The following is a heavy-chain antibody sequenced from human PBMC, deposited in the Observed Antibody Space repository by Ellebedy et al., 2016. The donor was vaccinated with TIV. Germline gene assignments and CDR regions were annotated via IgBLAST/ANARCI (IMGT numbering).Heavy chain of an antibody. CDR2: ISVYNGNT. J-gene: IGHJ6*03. CDR1: GYTFSSFG. V-gene: IGHV1-18*04. CDR3: ARGTWVYYYYMDA. Sequence: ASVKVSCKASGYTFSSFGITWVRQAPGQRLEWLGWISVYNGNTNYAQKFQGRVTMTTNPSTNTGYMEMSSLRSDDTAVYYCARGTWVYYYYMDAWGKGTTVTVSS. D-gene: IGHD3-16*01.